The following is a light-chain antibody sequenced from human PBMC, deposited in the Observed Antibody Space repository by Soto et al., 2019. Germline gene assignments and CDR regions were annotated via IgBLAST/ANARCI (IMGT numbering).Light chain of an antibody. CDR2: GNI. Sequence: QSVLTQPPSVSGAPGQRVTISGTGRSSNIGAGFVVHWYQQRPGTGPKLLIFGNINRPSGVPDRFSGSKSGTSASLAITELQAEDEGDYYCQSYDSTLRDRYVFGARTKVTVL. CDR3: QSYDSTLRDRYV. J-gene: IGLJ1*01. V-gene: IGLV1-40*01. CDR1: SSNIGAGFV.